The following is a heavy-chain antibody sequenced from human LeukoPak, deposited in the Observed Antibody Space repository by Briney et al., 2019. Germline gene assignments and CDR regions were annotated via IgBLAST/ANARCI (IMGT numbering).Heavy chain of an antibody. D-gene: IGHD2-8*01. CDR1: GFTFSSYA. J-gene: IGHJ4*02. V-gene: IGHV3-23*01. Sequence: GGSLRLSRAGSGFTFSSYAMSWVRQAPGQGLKWVSVISDSGDYTSYADSVRGRFTISRDNSRNTLYLQMISLRPEDTAVYYCAKDTSIGKYCTNGVCSPFDYWGQGTLVTVSS. CDR3: AKDTSIGKYCTNGVCSPFDY. CDR2: ISDSGDYT.